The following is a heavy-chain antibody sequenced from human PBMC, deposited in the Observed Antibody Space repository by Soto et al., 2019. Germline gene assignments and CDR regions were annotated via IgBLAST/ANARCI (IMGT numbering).Heavy chain of an antibody. CDR3: ARGPVGYYYYGMDV. CDR1: GGSISSGGYS. Sequence: SETLSLTCTVSGGSISSGGYSWSWIRQPPGKGLEWVGYSHRSGSTYYNPSLKSRVTISVDGSKNQFYLKLSSVTAADTAVYYCARGPVGYYYYGMDVWGQGTTVTVSS. V-gene: IGHV4-30-2*01. J-gene: IGHJ6*02. CDR2: SHRSGST.